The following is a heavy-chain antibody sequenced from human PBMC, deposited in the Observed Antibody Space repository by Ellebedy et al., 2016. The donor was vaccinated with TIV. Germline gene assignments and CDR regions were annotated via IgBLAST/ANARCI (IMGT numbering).Heavy chain of an antibody. J-gene: IGHJ4*02. CDR2: ISSSSSYI. Sequence: GGSLRLXXAASGFTFSSYSMNWVRQAPGKGLEWVSSISSSSSYIYYADSVKGRFTISRDNAKNSLYLQMNSLRAEDTAVYYCARGYPCSSTSCYCDYWGQGTLVTVSS. CDR3: ARGYPCSSTSCYCDY. CDR1: GFTFSSYS. V-gene: IGHV3-21*01. D-gene: IGHD2-2*01.